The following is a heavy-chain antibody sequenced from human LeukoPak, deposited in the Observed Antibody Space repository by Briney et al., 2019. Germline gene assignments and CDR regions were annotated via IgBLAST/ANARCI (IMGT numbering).Heavy chain of an antibody. CDR2: IYPGDSDT. D-gene: IGHD3-10*01. Sequence: GESLKISCKGSGYSFTNYWIGWVRQMPGKGLEWMGIIYPGDSDTRYSPSFQGRVTISVDKSISTAYLQWSSLKASDTAMYYCARDYRYYYDSGNLDYFDYWGQGTLVTVSS. J-gene: IGHJ4*02. CDR1: GYSFTNYW. CDR3: ARDYRYYYDSGNLDYFDY. V-gene: IGHV5-51*01.